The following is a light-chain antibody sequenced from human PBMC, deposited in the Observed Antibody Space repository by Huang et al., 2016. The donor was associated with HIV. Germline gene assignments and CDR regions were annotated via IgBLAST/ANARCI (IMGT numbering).Light chain of an antibody. CDR1: QSVNTN. CDR3: QQYNKWPPEYT. Sequence: VMMSQSPATLAVSPGERVTLSCGASQSVNTNLAWYQHKPGQPPRLLIYAASTRATGVPARFAGSGSGTEFTLTIDSLQSDDFAVYYCQQYNKWPPEYTFGQGTRLEIK. J-gene: IGKJ2*01. CDR2: AAS. V-gene: IGKV3-15*01.